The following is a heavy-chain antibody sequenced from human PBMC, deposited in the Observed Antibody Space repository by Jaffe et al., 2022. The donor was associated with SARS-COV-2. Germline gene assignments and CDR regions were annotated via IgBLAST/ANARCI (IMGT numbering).Heavy chain of an antibody. J-gene: IGHJ6*02. CDR2: IYTSGST. CDR1: GGSISSGSYY. V-gene: IGHV4-61*02. CDR3: AREAPTVTPSLYYYYYGMDV. D-gene: IGHD4-17*01. Sequence: QVQLQESGPGLVKPSQTLSLTCTVSGGSISSGSYYWSWIRQPAGKGLEWIGRIYTSGSTNYNPSLKSRVTISVDTSKNQFSLKLSSVTAADTAVYYCAREAPTVTPSLYYYYYGMDVWGQGTTVTVSS.